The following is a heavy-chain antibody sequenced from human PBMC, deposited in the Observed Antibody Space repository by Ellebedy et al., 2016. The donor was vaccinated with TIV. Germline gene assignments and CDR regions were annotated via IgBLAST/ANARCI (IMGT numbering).Heavy chain of an antibody. CDR2: IKTKPESYTT. V-gene: IGHV3-72*01. D-gene: IGHD4-17*01. J-gene: IGHJ4*02. Sequence: PGGSLRLFCAASGFTFTDYSIDWVRQAPGKGLEWLGRIKTKPESYTTRYAASVNGRFTVSRDDSKNSVFLQMSSLRIEDTAVYYCARSTSEYGNFEYWGRGTLVTVSS. CDR3: ARSTSEYGNFEY. CDR1: GFTFTDYS.